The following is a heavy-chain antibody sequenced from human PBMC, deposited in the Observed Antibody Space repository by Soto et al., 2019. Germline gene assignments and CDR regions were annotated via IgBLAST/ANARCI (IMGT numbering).Heavy chain of an antibody. J-gene: IGHJ6*02. CDR3: ASLGSLGYCSGGSCYYYGMDV. V-gene: IGHV1-8*01. CDR2: MNPNSGNT. D-gene: IGHD2-15*01. Sequence: ASVKVSCKASGYTFTSYEINWVRQATGQGFEYLGWMNPNSGNTGYAQKFQGRVTMTRNTSISTAYMELSSLRSEDTAVYYCASLGSLGYCSGGSCYYYGMDVWGQGTTVTVSS. CDR1: GYTFTSYE.